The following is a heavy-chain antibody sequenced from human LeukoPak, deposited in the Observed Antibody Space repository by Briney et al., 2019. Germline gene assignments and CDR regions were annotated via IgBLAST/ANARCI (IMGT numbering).Heavy chain of an antibody. CDR1: GGSISNYY. Sequence: SETLSLTCTVSGGSISNYYWSWIRQPAGKGLEWIGRISTSGSTNYNPSLKSRVTISVDTSKNQFSLKLSSVTAADTAVYYCARSGPLTYYDFWSGYYVWFDPWGQGTLVTVSS. CDR2: ISTSGST. CDR3: ARSGPLTYYDFWSGYYVWFDP. J-gene: IGHJ5*02. D-gene: IGHD3-3*01. V-gene: IGHV4-4*07.